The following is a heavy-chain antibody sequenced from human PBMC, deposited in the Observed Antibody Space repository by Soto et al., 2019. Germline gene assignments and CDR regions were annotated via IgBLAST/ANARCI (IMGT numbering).Heavy chain of an antibody. J-gene: IGHJ5*02. Sequence: QLQLQESGPGLVKPSETLSLTCTVSGGAISSSNYYWGWIRQPPGKGLEWIGSIYYSGSTYYNPSLKSRVTISVDTSKNQFSLKLSSVTAADTAVYYCATQEVGGSYVCTFDPWGQGTLVTFSS. CDR1: GGAISSSNYY. D-gene: IGHD1-26*01. CDR3: ATQEVGGSYVCTFDP. V-gene: IGHV4-39*01. CDR2: IYYSGST.